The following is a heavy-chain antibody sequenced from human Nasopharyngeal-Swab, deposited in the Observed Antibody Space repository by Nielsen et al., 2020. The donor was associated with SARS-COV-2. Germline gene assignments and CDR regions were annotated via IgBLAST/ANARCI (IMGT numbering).Heavy chain of an antibody. Sequence: GGSLRLSCAASGFTFSSYSMNWVRQAPGKGLEWVSYISSSSSTIYYADSVKGRFTISRDNAKNSLYLQMNSLRAEDTAVYYCAKAGTAAGFDYWGQGTLVTVSS. D-gene: IGHD6-13*01. CDR1: GFTFSSYS. CDR2: ISSSSSTI. J-gene: IGHJ4*02. V-gene: IGHV3-48*01. CDR3: AKAGTAAGFDY.